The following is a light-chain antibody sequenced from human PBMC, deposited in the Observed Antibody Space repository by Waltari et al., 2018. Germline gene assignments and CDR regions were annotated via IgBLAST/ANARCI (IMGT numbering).Light chain of an antibody. CDR2: GSS. Sequence: TQSPATLSVSPGERVTLSCMACQSVNGNLAWYQQKPGQAPRLLIYGSSIRATDTPARFSGSESETEFTLTINSLQSEDSAVYYCQQYDNWLRGTFGQGTRLEIK. V-gene: IGKV3-15*01. CDR1: QSVNGN. J-gene: IGKJ5*01. CDR3: QQYDNWLRGT.